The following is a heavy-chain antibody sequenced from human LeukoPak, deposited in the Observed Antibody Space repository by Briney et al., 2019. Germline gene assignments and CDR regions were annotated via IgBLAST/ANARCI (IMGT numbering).Heavy chain of an antibody. CDR2: INTDGSST. J-gene: IGHJ6*03. V-gene: IGHV3-74*01. CDR3: ARRPIGARPLYYYYMDV. Sequence: GGSLRLSCAASGFTFSSYWMHWVRQAPGKRLVWVSRINTDGSSTTYADSVKGRFTISRDNAKNTLYLQMNSLRAEDTAVYYCARRPIGARPLYYYYMDVWGKGTTVTVSS. CDR1: GFTFSSYW. D-gene: IGHD6-6*01.